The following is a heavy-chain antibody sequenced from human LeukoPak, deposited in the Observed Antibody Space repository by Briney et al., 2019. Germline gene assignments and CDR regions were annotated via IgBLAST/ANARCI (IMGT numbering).Heavy chain of an antibody. Sequence: GGSLRLSCAASGFTFTNYGMHWVRQAPGKGLEWVAVVWSDGTNKYYADSVKGRFTISRDNSKNTVYLQMNSLRAEDTAVYYCARDHVIKQAPPGLWGQGTLVTVSS. J-gene: IGHJ4*02. CDR1: GFTFTNYG. V-gene: IGHV3-33*01. D-gene: IGHD3-10*01. CDR3: ARDHVIKQAPPGL. CDR2: VWSDGTNK.